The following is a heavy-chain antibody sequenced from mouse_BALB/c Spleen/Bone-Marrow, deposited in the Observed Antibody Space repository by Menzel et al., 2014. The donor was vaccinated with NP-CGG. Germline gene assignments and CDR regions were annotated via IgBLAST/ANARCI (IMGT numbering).Heavy chain of an antibody. J-gene: IGHJ1*01. CDR2: ILPGSGST. V-gene: IGHV1-9*01. CDR1: GYTFSSYW. CDR3: ARCRDWYFDV. Sequence: QVQLKESGAELMKPGASVKISCKATGYTFSSYWIEWVKQRPGHGLEWIGEILPGSGSTNYSEKFKGKARFTADTSSNTAYMQLSSLTSEDSAVYYCARCRDWYFDVWGAGATVTVSS.